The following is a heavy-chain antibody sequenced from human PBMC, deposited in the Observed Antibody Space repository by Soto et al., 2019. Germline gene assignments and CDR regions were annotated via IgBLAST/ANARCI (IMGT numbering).Heavy chain of an antibody. J-gene: IGHJ6*02. CDR3: NTGAPSYYYGMDV. Sequence: GGSLRLSCEGSGFTFNNAWMSWVRQAPGKGLEWVGRIKSKTDGGTTDYAAPVKGRFTISRDDSKNTLYLQMNSLKTEDTAVYYCNTGAPSYYYGMDVWGQGATVTVSS. CDR1: GFTFNNAW. D-gene: IGHD1-26*01. V-gene: IGHV3-15*01. CDR2: IKSKTDGGTT.